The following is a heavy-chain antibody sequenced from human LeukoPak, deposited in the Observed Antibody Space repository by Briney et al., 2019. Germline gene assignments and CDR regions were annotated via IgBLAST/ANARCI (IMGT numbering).Heavy chain of an antibody. CDR3: ATAGGDGSRMGFDP. J-gene: IGHJ5*02. D-gene: IGHD2-15*01. V-gene: IGHV3-74*01. CDR1: GFTFSRYW. CDR2: ISADGSVT. Sequence: GGSLRLSCADSGFTFSRYWMHWVRQTPGKGLVWVSCISADGSVTRYADSVKGRFTMSRDNTKSTLYLQMHSLRAEDTAVYYCATAGGDGSRMGFDPWGQGTLVTVSS.